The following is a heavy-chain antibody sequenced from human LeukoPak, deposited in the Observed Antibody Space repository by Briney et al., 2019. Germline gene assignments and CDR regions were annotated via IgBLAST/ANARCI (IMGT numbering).Heavy chain of an antibody. D-gene: IGHD3-22*01. CDR1: GGSISSYY. CDR3: ARLAGTYYYDSSGYSPIIYFDY. V-gene: IGHV4-59*08. Sequence: SETLSLTCTVSGGSISSYYWSWIRQPPGKGLEWIGYIYYSGSTNYNPSLKSRVTISVDTSKNQFSLKLSSVTAADTAVYYCARLAGTYYYDSSGYSPIIYFDYWGQGTLVTVS. J-gene: IGHJ4*02. CDR2: IYYSGST.